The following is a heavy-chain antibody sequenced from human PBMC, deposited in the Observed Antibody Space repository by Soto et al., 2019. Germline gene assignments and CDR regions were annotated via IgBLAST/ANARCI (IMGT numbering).Heavy chain of an antibody. Sequence: GASVKVSCKASGGTFSSYAISWVRQAPGQGVEWVGGVIPIFGTTKYAQKFQGRVTITRDTSASTAYMELSSLRSEDTAVYYCARARAVAGTFGLPAESSQHWGQGPLVTVSS. CDR2: VIPIFGTT. CDR3: ARARAVAGTFGLPAESSQH. V-gene: IGHV1-69*05. J-gene: IGHJ1*01. CDR1: GGTFSSYA. D-gene: IGHD6-19*01.